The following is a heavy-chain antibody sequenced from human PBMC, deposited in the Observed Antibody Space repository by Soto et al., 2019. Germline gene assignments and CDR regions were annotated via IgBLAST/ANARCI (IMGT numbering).Heavy chain of an antibody. J-gene: IGHJ4*02. CDR2: INPGNGIT. V-gene: IGHV1-3*01. CDR3: ARDYFYDTTGFDY. D-gene: IGHD3-22*01. Sequence: ASVKVSCKASGYTFTSYAMHWVRQAPGQRLEWMGWINPGNGITKYSQKFQGRVTITRDTSASTVYMELSSLRFEDSAVYYCARDYFYDTTGFDYWGQGTLVTVSS. CDR1: GYTFTSYA.